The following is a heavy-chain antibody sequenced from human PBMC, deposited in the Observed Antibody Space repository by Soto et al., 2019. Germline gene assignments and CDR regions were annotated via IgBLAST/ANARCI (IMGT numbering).Heavy chain of an antibody. J-gene: IGHJ1*01. CDR1: GFAFSSYW. V-gene: IGHV3-53*01. Sequence: SGGSLRLSCAASGFAFSSYWMHWVRQIPGKGPVWVSLITSGGSTYYADSVKGRFTISRDNSKNTLYLQVNSLRAEDTALFYCARADSSDYYYPYWGQGTQVTVSS. CDR2: ITSGGST. CDR3: ARADSSDYYYPY. D-gene: IGHD3-22*01.